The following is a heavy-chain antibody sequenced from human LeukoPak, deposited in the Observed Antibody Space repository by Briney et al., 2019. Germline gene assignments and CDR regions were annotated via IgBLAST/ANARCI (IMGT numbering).Heavy chain of an antibody. Sequence: GGSLRLSCAVSGFTFNNYGMSWVRQAPGMGLEWVSAIADDGETTYYADSVKGRFTIPRDYSKNTLHLQMNSVRAEDTAVYYCARKAARTSGYDYWGQGILVTVSS. CDR1: GFTFNNYG. J-gene: IGHJ4*02. CDR2: IADDGETT. CDR3: ARKAARTSGYDY. D-gene: IGHD3-22*01. V-gene: IGHV3-23*01.